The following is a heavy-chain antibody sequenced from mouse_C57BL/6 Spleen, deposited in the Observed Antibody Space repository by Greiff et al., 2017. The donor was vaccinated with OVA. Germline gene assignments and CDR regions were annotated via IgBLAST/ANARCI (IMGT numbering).Heavy chain of an antibody. D-gene: IGHD1-1*01. CDR2: IYPGDGDT. J-gene: IGHJ2*01. V-gene: IGHV1-82*01. Sequence: VQLQQSGPELVKPGASVKISCKASGYAFSSSWMNWVKQRPGKGLEWIGRIYPGDGDTNYNGKFKGKATLTADKSSSTAYMQLSSLTSEDSAVYFCATIYYYGSSYDYFDDWGQGTTLTVSS. CDR1: GYAFSSSW. CDR3: ATIYYYGSSYDYFDD.